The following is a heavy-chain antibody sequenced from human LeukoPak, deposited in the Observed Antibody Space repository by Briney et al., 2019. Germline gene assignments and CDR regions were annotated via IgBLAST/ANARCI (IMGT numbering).Heavy chain of an antibody. CDR1: GGSISSYY. J-gene: IGHJ3*02. Sequence: ASETLSLTCNVSGGSISSYYWSWIRQPPGKGLEWIGYMYYSGNTNYNPSLKSRVTTSVDSSKNQFSLKLSSVTAADTAVYYCARHTLVGARNAFDICGQGTMVTVSS. D-gene: IGHD1-26*01. CDR2: MYYSGNT. CDR3: ARHTLVGARNAFDI. V-gene: IGHV4-59*08.